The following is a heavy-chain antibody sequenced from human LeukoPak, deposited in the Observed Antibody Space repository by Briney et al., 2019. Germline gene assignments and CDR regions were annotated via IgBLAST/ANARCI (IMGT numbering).Heavy chain of an antibody. CDR3: ARDSSSEGPLDY. CDR1: GFTFSASA. V-gene: IGHV3-73*01. Sequence: GGSLRLSCAASGFTFSASAVRWVRQASGKGLEWIGRIRSKANNCATAYTDPLKGRFTVSRDDSKNTAYLQMNSLKTEDSAVYFCARDSSSEGPLDYWGQGTLVTVSS. J-gene: IGHJ4*02. D-gene: IGHD6-6*01. CDR2: IRSKANNCAT.